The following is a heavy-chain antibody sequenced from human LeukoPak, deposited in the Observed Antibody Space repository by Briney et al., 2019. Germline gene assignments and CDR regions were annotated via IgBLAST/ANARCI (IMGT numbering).Heavy chain of an antibody. J-gene: IGHJ4*02. CDR1: GGSISSYY. Sequence: PSETLSLTCTVSGGSISSYYWSWIRQPPGKGLEWIGYIYYSGSTNYNPSLKSRVTISVDTSKTQFSLKLSSVTAADTAVYYCARGPYYDSSGYYTYYFDYWGQGTLVTVSS. CDR3: ARGPYYDSSGYYTYYFDY. V-gene: IGHV4-59*01. CDR2: IYYSGST. D-gene: IGHD3-22*01.